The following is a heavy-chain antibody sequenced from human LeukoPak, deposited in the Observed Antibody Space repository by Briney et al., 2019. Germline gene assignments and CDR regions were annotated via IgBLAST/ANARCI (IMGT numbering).Heavy chain of an antibody. CDR2: ISYDGSNK. V-gene: IGHV3-30*18. CDR1: GFTFSSYG. Sequence: GSLRLSCAAAGFTFSSYGMHWVRQAPGKGLEWVAAISYDGSNKYYADSVKGRFTISRDNSKDTLYLQMNSLRAEDTAVYYCAKDVRGSTSWYGLDYWGQGTLVTVSS. D-gene: IGHD6-13*01. CDR3: AKDVRGSTSWYGLDY. J-gene: IGHJ4*02.